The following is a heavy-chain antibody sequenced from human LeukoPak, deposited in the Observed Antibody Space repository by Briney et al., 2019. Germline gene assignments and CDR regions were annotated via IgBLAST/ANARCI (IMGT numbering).Heavy chain of an antibody. CDR3: ARSYSSSSYYYYYYMDV. Sequence: SVKVSCKASGGTFSSYAISWVRQAPGQGLEWMGGIIPIFGTANYAQTFQGRVTITTDESTSTAYMELSSLRSEDTAVYYCARSYSSSSYYYYYYMDVWGKGTTVTVSS. D-gene: IGHD6-6*01. CDR2: IIPIFGTA. V-gene: IGHV1-69*05. CDR1: GGTFSSYA. J-gene: IGHJ6*03.